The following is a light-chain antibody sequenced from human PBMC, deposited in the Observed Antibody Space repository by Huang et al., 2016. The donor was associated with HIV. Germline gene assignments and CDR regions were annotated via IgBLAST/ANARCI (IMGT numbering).Light chain of an antibody. CDR1: QYISR. CDR3: QQYDDWPPWT. Sequence: ELVMTQSPAPLSVSPGEKATLTWRACQYISRLAWYRQKPGQAPWLLIYDESSRATGIPARFSGSGSGTEFTLTVSSLQSEDFALYYCQQYDDWPPWTFGQGTQVDIK. CDR2: DES. V-gene: IGKV3-15*01. J-gene: IGKJ1*01.